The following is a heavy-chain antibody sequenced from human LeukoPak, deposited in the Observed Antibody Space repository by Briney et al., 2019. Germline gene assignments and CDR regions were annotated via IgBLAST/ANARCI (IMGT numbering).Heavy chain of an antibody. CDR1: GGSFSGYY. J-gene: IGHJ6*02. CDR2: INHSGST. Sequence: SETLSLTCAVYGGSFSGYYWSWIRQPPGKGLEWIGEINHSGSTNYNPSLKSRVTISVDTSKNQFSLKLSSVTAADTAVYYCARGPYYYGSGSYRKYYYYYGMDVWGQGTTVTVSS. D-gene: IGHD3-10*01. CDR3: ARGPYYYGSGSYRKYYYYYGMDV. V-gene: IGHV4-34*01.